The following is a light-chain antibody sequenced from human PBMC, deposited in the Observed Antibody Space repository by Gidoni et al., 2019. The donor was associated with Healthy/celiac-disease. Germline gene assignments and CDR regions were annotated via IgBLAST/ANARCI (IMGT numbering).Light chain of an antibody. J-gene: IGKJ2*01. Sequence: EIVMTQSPATLSVSPGERATLSCRASQSVSSNLAWYQQKPGQAPRLLIYGASTRATGIPARCSGSGSGTEFTLTISSLQSEDFAVYYCQQYNNWPPAYTFGQXTKLEIK. V-gene: IGKV3-15*01. CDR2: GAS. CDR3: QQYNNWPPAYT. CDR1: QSVSSN.